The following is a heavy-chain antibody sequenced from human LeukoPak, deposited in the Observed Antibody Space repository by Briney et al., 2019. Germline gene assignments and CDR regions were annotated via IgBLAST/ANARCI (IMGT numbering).Heavy chain of an antibody. V-gene: IGHV3-7*01. CDR1: GFTFSSYG. CDR3: ARGVGPSRYNWNDALY. Sequence: GGSLRLSCAASGFTFSSYGMHWVRQAPGKGLGWVANIKQDGSEKYYVDSVKGRFTISRDNAKDSLYLQVNSLRAEDTAVYYCARGVGPSRYNWNDALYWGQGTLVTVSS. CDR2: IKQDGSEK. D-gene: IGHD1-20*01. J-gene: IGHJ4*02.